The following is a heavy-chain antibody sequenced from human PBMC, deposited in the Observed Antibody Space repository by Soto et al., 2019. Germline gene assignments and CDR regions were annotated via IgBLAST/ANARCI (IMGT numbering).Heavy chain of an antibody. J-gene: IGHJ2*01. Sequence: QVQLVQSGAEVKKPGSSVKVSCKASGGTFSSYTISWVRQAPGQGLEWMGRIIPILGIANDAQKFQVRVTITADKSRRHACMELRSLRSEDTAVYYCAIDRRGEDWYFDLWGRGTLVTVSS. D-gene: IGHD3-16*01. CDR3: AIDRRGEDWYFDL. CDR1: GGTFSSYT. CDR2: IIPILGIA. V-gene: IGHV1-69*08.